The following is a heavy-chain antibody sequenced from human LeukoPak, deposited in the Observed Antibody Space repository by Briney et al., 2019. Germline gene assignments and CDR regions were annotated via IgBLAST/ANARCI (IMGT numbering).Heavy chain of an antibody. CDR2: IYTSGST. J-gene: IGHJ4*02. CDR3: ARGRGIAAALYYFDY. V-gene: IGHV4-61*02. CDR1: GGSISSGSYY. Sequence: SQTLSLTCTVSGGSISSGSYYWSWIRQPAGKGLEWIGRIYTSGSTNYNPSLKSRVTISVDTSKNQFSLKLSSVTAADTAVYYCARGRGIAAALYYFDYWGQGTLVTVSS. D-gene: IGHD6-13*01.